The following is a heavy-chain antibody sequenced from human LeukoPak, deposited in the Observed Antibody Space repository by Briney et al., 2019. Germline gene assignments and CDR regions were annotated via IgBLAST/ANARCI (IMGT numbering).Heavy chain of an antibody. V-gene: IGHV3-23*01. CDR2: ISVSGGST. CDR1: GFPFTSYA. CDR3: AREVGGGASGQ. J-gene: IGHJ4*02. D-gene: IGHD3-16*01. Sequence: GGSLRLSCAASGFPFTSYAMTWVRQAPGGGLEWVAVISVSGGSTYYADSVKGRFTISRDNSENTLYLQMNSLRVEDTAVYYCAREVGGGASGQWGQGTLVTVSS.